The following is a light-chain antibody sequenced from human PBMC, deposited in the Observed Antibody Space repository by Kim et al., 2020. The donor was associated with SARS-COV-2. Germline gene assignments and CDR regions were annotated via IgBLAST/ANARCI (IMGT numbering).Light chain of an antibody. J-gene: IGLJ1*01. CDR1: NIGSKS. V-gene: IGLV3-21*04. Sequence: PGRTARITWGGNNIGSKSVHWYQQKPDQAPVLVIYYDSDRPSGIPERFSGSNSGNTATLTISRVEAGDEADYYCQVWDSSSDHPGVFGTGTKVTVL. CDR2: YDS. CDR3: QVWDSSSDHPGV.